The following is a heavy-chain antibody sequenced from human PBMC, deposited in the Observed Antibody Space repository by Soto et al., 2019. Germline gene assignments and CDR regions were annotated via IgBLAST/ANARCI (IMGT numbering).Heavy chain of an antibody. J-gene: IGHJ1*01. CDR1: GGSFSSFG. CDR2: IIPVFGRP. CDR3: AREGSGYNL. Sequence: SVKVSCKASGGSFSSFGFSWVRQAPGQGLEWMGGIIPVFGRPNYAQRFRGRLTITADESTNTVYLELIDLRSEDTAVYYCAREGSGYNLWGQGTQVTVSS. D-gene: IGHD5-12*01. V-gene: IGHV1-69*13.